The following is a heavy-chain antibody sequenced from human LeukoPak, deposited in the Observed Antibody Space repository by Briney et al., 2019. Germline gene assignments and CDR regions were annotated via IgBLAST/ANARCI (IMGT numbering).Heavy chain of an antibody. V-gene: IGHV3-30*02. D-gene: IGHD6-19*01. CDR1: GFTFSSYG. CDR3: AKPKIAVAAYYFDY. J-gene: IGHJ4*02. Sequence: GGSLRLSCAASGFTFSSYGMHWVRQAPGKGLEWVAFIRYDGSSKYYADSVKGRFTISRDNSKNTMYLQMNSLRAEDTAVYYCAKPKIAVAAYYFDYWGQGTLVTVSS. CDR2: IRYDGSSK.